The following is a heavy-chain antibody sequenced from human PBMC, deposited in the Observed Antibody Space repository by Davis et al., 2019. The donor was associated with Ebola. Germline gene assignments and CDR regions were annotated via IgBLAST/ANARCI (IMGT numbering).Heavy chain of an antibody. D-gene: IGHD1-20*01. CDR3: ASLRRTITGMDDGFDV. Sequence: GESLKISCTGSDNTFTNYWIGWVRQMPGKGLEWMGIIYTRDSATRYSPSFRGQVTISADKSTRTAYLQWGRLKASDTAMYYCASLRRTITGMDDGFDVWGQGTMVTVSS. V-gene: IGHV5-51*01. CDR1: DNTFTNYW. J-gene: IGHJ3*01. CDR2: IYTRDSAT.